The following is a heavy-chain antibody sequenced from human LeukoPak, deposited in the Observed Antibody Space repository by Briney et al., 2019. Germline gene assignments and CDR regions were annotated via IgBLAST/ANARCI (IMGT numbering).Heavy chain of an antibody. CDR3: AKDVVGYYGSGSFIDY. J-gene: IGHJ4*02. Sequence: PGGTLRLSCAASGFTFSSYGMSWVRQAPGKGLEWVSAISGSGGSTYYADSVKGRFTISRDNSKNTLYLQMNSLRAEDTAVYYCAKDVVGYYGSGSFIDYWGQGTLVTVSS. CDR2: ISGSGGST. D-gene: IGHD3-10*01. CDR1: GFTFSSYG. V-gene: IGHV3-23*01.